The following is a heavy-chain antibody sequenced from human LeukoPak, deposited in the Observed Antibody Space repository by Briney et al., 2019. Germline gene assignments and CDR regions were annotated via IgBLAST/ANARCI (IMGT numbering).Heavy chain of an antibody. Sequence: ASVKVSCKASGYTFTGYYMHWVRQAPGQGLEWMGWINPNSGGTNYAQKLQGRVTMTRDTSISTAYMELSSLRSEDTAVYYCARDNYGSGNSNWFDPWGQGTLVTVSS. D-gene: IGHD3-10*01. V-gene: IGHV1-2*02. CDR3: ARDNYGSGNSNWFDP. J-gene: IGHJ5*02. CDR2: INPNSGGT. CDR1: GYTFTGYY.